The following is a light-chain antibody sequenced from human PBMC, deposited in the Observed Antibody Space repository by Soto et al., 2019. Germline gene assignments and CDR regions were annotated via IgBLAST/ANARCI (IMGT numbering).Light chain of an antibody. Sequence: DVQMTQSPSSVSASVGDRVTITCRASQGIVTWLAWYQQKPGKAPKLLIYGASSLESGVPSRISGSGSGTDFTLTISSLQPEDFAIYYCQQTNSFPFTFGPGTKVDIK. CDR2: GAS. V-gene: IGKV1-12*01. CDR3: QQTNSFPFT. CDR1: QGIVTW. J-gene: IGKJ3*01.